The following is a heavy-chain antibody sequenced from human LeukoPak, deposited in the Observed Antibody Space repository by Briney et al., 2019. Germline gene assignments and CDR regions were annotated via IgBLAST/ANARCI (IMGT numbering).Heavy chain of an antibody. CDR2: IYYSGST. CDR3: AGTMVRAGPAFDY. J-gene: IGHJ4*02. D-gene: IGHD3-10*01. V-gene: IGHV4-61*05. Sequence: SETLSLTCTVSGGSISSSSYYWGWIRQPPGKGLEWIGYIYYSGSTNYNPSLKSRVTISVDTSKNQFSLKLSSVTAADPAVYYCAGTMVRAGPAFDYWGQGTLVTVSS. CDR1: GGSISSSSYY.